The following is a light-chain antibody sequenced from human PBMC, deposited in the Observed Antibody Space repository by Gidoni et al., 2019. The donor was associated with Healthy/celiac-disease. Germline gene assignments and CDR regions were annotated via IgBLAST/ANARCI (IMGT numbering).Light chain of an antibody. Sequence: FVLTQPPGTLSLSPGERATLSCRASQSVSSSYLAWYQQKPGQAPRLLIYGASSRATGIPDRFSGSGSGTDFTLNISRLEPEDFAVYYCQQYGSSPRTFGQGTKVEIK. CDR3: QQYGSSPRT. V-gene: IGKV3-20*01. CDR2: GAS. CDR1: QSVSSSY. J-gene: IGKJ1*01.